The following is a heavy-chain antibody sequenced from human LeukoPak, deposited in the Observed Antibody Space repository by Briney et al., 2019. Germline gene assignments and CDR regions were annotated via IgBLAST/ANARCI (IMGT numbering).Heavy chain of an antibody. J-gene: IGHJ3*01. Sequence: SETLSLTCTVSGGSISSYYWSWIRQPPGKGLEWFAYIYYSGSTNYNPSLKSRVTISVDTSKNQFSLRLSSVTAADTAVYYCARDAKLLGAFDLWGPGTMVTVSS. CDR2: IYYSGST. CDR3: ARDAKLLGAFDL. V-gene: IGHV4-59*01. CDR1: GGSISSYY.